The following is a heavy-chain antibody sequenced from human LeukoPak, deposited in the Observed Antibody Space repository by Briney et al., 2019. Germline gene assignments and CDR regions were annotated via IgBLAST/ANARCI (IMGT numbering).Heavy chain of an antibody. CDR3: ARTRQLWLPLFDY. CDR1: GFTFSDYY. CDR2: ISSSGSTI. V-gene: IGHV3-11*04. Sequence: PGGSLRLSCAASGFTFSDYYMSWIRQAPGKGLEWVSYISSSGSTIYYADSVKGRFTISRDNAKNSLYLQMNSLRAEDTAVYYCARTRQLWLPLFDYWGQGTLVTVSS. D-gene: IGHD5-18*01. J-gene: IGHJ4*02.